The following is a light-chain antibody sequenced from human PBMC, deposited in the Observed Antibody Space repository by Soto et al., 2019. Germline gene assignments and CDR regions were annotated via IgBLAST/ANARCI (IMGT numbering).Light chain of an antibody. V-gene: IGLV2-14*01. J-gene: IGLJ1*01. CDR2: DVS. Sequence: QSALTQPASVSGSPGQSITISCTGTSSDVGGYNYVSWYQQHPGKAPKLVIYDVSNRPSGVSSRFSGSKSGNTASLTISGLQAEDEADYYCSSYTSSSPYVFGTGTKLTVL. CDR1: SSDVGGYNY. CDR3: SSYTSSSPYV.